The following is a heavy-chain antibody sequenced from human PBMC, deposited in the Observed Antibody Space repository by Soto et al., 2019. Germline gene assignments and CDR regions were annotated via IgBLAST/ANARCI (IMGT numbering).Heavy chain of an antibody. V-gene: IGHV3-49*03. CDR1: GFTFGEYA. D-gene: IGHD2-2*01. CDR2: IRSKAYGETT. CDR3: TRYTYTSRYSYFGMDV. Sequence: WSLRLSCTCFGFTFGEYAISWSRQAPGKGLEWVGVIRSKAYGETTDYGASVEGRFTILRDDSKSIAYLQLNSLQSEDTGVYYCTRYTYTSRYSYFGMDVWGHGTAVTVSS. J-gene: IGHJ6*02.